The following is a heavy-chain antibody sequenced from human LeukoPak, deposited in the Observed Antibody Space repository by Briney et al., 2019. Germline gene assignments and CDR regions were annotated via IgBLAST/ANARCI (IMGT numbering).Heavy chain of an antibody. Sequence: GASVKVSCKASGYTFTGYYMHWVRQAPGQGLEWMGWINPNSGGTNYAQKFQGRVTMTRNTSISTAYMELSSLRSEDTAVYYCARGGRSSSGWSKGGDYWGQGTLVTVSS. CDR1: GYTFTGYY. D-gene: IGHD6-19*01. CDR3: ARGGRSSSGWSKGGDY. J-gene: IGHJ4*02. CDR2: INPNSGGT. V-gene: IGHV1-2*02.